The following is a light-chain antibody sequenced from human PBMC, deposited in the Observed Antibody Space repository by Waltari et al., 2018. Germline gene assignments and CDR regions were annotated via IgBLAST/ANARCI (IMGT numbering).Light chain of an antibody. CDR1: SRDVGGYTD. CDR2: EGS. V-gene: IGLV2-14*01. Sequence: QSALTQPASVPGSPGPSIPIPCTGTSRDVGGYTDFHWYQQNPGKAPKLMIYEGSNRPSGVSNRFSGSKSGNTASLTISGLQAEDEADYYCSSYTSSSTLGVFGGGTKLTVL. J-gene: IGLJ2*01. CDR3: SSYTSSSTLGV.